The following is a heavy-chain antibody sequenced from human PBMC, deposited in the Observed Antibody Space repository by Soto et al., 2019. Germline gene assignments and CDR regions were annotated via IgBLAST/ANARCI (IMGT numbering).Heavy chain of an antibody. D-gene: IGHD6-13*01. CDR2: MNPATGNT. V-gene: IGHV1-8*01. J-gene: IGHJ4*02. CDR3: ARGGDTSTGYDLDY. Sequence: QVQLVQSGAEVKKPGASVKVSCKASGYTFTSFDINWVRQAPGQGRGWMGWMNPATGNTGYAQKFQGRVTMTRNTSKNTAYMELSSLRSEDTAVYFCARGGDTSTGYDLDYWGQGALVTVSS. CDR1: GYTFTSFD.